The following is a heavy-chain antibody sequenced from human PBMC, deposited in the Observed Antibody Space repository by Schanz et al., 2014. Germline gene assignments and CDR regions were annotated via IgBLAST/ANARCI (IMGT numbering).Heavy chain of an antibody. D-gene: IGHD6-6*01. CDR3: ARDQSPYTNSSDVRYFDY. Sequence: QVQLVQSGAEVKKPGASVKVSCKASGYTFTSYAMHWVRQAPGQRLEWMGWINAANGNTRYSQKFQGRVTITRDTSASTAYMELRSLRSDDTAVYYCARDQSPYTNSSDVRYFDYWGQGSLVTVSS. CDR1: GYTFTSYA. V-gene: IGHV1-3*01. CDR2: INAANGNT. J-gene: IGHJ4*02.